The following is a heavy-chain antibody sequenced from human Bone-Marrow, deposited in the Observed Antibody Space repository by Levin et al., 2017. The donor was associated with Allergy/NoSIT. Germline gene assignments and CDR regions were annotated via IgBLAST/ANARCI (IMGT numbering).Heavy chain of an antibody. J-gene: IGHJ3*02. CDR3: ARVTPTLITMVRGYHHPEAFDI. Sequence: KISCKASGGTFSSYAISWVRQAPGQGLEWMGGIIPIFGTANYAQKFQGRVTITADKSTSTAYMELSSLRSEDTAVYYCARVTPTLITMVRGYHHPEAFDIWGQGTMVTVSS. CDR2: IIPIFGTA. D-gene: IGHD3-10*01. CDR1: GGTFSSYA. V-gene: IGHV1-69*06.